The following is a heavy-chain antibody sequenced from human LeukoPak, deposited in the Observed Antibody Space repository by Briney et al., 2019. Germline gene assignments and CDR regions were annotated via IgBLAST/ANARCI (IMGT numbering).Heavy chain of an antibody. CDR2: ISGSGGST. CDR1: GFTFSSYA. J-gene: IGHJ4*02. D-gene: IGHD3-10*01. Sequence: PGGSLRLSCAASGFTFSSYAMSWVRQAPGKGLEWVSAISGSGGSTYYADSVKGRFTISRDNSKNTLYLRMNSLRAEDTAVYYCAKAPNYYGSGKTDYWGQGTLVTVSS. CDR3: AKAPNYYGSGKTDY. V-gene: IGHV3-23*01.